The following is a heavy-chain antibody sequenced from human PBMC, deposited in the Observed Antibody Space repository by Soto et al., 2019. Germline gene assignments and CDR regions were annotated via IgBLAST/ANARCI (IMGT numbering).Heavy chain of an antibody. D-gene: IGHD2-15*01. J-gene: IGHJ4*02. V-gene: IGHV3-48*01. CDR2: SSSSTI. Sequence: SSSSTIYYADSVKGRFTISRDNAKNSLYLQMNSLRAEDTAVYYCARTRLQVDYFDYWGQGTLVTVSS. CDR3: ARTRLQVDYFDY.